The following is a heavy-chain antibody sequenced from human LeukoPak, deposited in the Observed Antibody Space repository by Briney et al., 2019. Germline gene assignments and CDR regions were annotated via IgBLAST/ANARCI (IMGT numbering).Heavy chain of an antibody. V-gene: IGHV1-2*02. Sequence: ASVRVSCTASGYTFTDFYMHWVRQAPGQGLEWMGWINPNSSGTNYAQKFQGRVTMTRDTSISTAYMEVSRLISDDTAVYYCARALYNYGWYSVDYWGQGTLVAVSS. CDR3: ARALYNYGWYSVDY. J-gene: IGHJ4*02. D-gene: IGHD6-19*01. CDR1: GYTFTDFY. CDR2: INPNSSGT.